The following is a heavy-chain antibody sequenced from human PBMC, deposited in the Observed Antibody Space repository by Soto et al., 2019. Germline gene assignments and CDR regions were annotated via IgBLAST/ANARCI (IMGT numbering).Heavy chain of an antibody. D-gene: IGHD3-22*01. CDR1: GGSISSYY. CDR2: IYTSGST. Sequence: SETLSLTCTVSGGSISSYYWSWIRQPAGKGLEWIGRIYTSGSTNYNPSLKSRVTMSVDTSKNQFSLKLSSVTAADTAVYHCARDARTYYYDSSGYYYYYGMDVWGQGTTVTVSS. V-gene: IGHV4-4*07. CDR3: ARDARTYYYDSSGYYYYYGMDV. J-gene: IGHJ6*02.